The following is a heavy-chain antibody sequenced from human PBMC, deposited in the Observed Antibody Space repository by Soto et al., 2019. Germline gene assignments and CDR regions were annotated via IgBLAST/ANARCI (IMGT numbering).Heavy chain of an antibody. J-gene: IGHJ5*02. CDR1: SGSISSSNW. CDR3: ARERVLRYSRKGWFDP. D-gene: IGHD3-9*01. V-gene: IGHV4-4*02. Sequence: QVQLQESGPGLVKPSGTLSLTCAVSSGSISSSNWWSWVRQPPGKGLERIGEIYHSGSTNYNPSLKSRVTIAVDKSKNQCSLKLSSVTAADTAVYYCARERVLRYSRKGWFDPWGQGTLVTVSS. CDR2: IYHSGST.